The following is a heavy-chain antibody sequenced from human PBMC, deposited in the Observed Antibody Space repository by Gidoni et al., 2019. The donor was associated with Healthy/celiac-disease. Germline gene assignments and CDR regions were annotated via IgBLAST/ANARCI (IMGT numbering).Heavy chain of an antibody. CDR1: GFTFDDYA. J-gene: IGHJ4*02. D-gene: IGHD4-17*01. V-gene: IGHV3-9*01. CDR2: ISWNSGSI. Sequence: EVQLVESGGGLVQPGRSLRLSCAASGFTFDDYAMHWVRQAPGKGLGWVSGISWNSGSIGYADSVKGRFTISRDNAKNSLYLQMNSLRAEDTALYYCAKDSGDYGDYGYFDYWGQGTLVTVSS. CDR3: AKDSGDYGDYGYFDY.